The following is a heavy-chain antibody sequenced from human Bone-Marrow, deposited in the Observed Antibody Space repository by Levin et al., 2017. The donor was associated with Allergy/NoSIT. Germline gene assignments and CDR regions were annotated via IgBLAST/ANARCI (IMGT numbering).Heavy chain of an antibody. D-gene: IGHD3-3*02. CDR3: ANLSVVSVSIRAVEM. J-gene: IGHJ3*02. CDR2: ISRSSTYI. CDR1: GFNFSHYS. V-gene: IGHV3-21*01. Sequence: PGGSLRLSCAASGFNFSHYSMNWVRQAPGKGLEWVSSISRSSTYITYADSVKGRFTISRDNAKNSLHLQMDSLTAQDTAVYYCANLSVVSVSIRAVEMWGQGTTVTVSS.